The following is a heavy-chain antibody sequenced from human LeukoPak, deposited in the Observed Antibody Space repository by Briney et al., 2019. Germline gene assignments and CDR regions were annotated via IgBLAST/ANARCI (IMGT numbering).Heavy chain of an antibody. Sequence: PGGSLRLSCRASGFTFDDYGLHWVRQAPGKGLEWVSSISWSSNNIQYADSVKGRFTISRDNAKNSLYLQMNSLRAEDTAVYYCARDPFYYYDSSGHERGRSFDYWGQGTLVTVSS. CDR3: ARDPFYYYDSSGHERGRSFDY. V-gene: IGHV3-9*01. CDR1: GFTFDDYG. J-gene: IGHJ4*02. D-gene: IGHD3-22*01. CDR2: ISWSSNNI.